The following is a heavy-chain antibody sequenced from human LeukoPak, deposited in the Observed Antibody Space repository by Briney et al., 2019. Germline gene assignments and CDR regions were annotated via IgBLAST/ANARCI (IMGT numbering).Heavy chain of an antibody. CDR1: GYSFTSYW. Sequence: GESLKISCKGSGYSFTSYWIGWVRQMPGKGLEWMGIIYPGDSDTRYSPSFQGQVTISADKSISTAYLQWSSLKASDTAMYYCARHDSSGYYYAGDGFDIWGQGTMVTASS. J-gene: IGHJ3*02. V-gene: IGHV5-51*01. CDR2: IYPGDSDT. D-gene: IGHD3-22*01. CDR3: ARHDSSGYYYAGDGFDI.